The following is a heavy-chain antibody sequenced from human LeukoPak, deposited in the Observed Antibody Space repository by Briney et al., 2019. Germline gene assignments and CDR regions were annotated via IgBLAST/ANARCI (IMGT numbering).Heavy chain of an antibody. D-gene: IGHD3-22*01. CDR3: ARETSHDMNAMDV. CDR2: ISSSGYYI. J-gene: IGHJ6*02. CDR1: GFTFSRYT. Sequence: GGSLRLSCAASGFTFSRYTMNWVRQSPGKGLEWVSSISSSGYYIYYADSVKGRFTISRDNSKNTLYLQMNSLRAEDTAVYYCARETSHDMNAMDVWGQGTTVTVSS. V-gene: IGHV3-21*01.